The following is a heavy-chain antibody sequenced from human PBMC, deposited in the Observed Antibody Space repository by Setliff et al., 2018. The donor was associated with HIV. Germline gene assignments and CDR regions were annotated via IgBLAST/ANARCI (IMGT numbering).Heavy chain of an antibody. CDR1: GFTVSSNY. J-gene: IGHJ5*02. CDR2: INHSGSS. Sequence: SETLSLSCAASGFTVSSNYMSWVRQAPGKGLEWIGEINHSGSSNYSPSLKSRVTMSIDTSKSQFSLKLSSVTAADTAVYYCARSYGDYVLGRFDPWGQGTLVTVSS. CDR3: ARSYGDYVLGRFDP. V-gene: IGHV4-34*01. D-gene: IGHD4-17*01.